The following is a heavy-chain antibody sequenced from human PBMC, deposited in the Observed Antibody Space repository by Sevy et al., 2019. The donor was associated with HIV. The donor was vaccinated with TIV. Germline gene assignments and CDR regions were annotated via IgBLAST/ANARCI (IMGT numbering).Heavy chain of an antibody. V-gene: IGHV3-20*01. J-gene: IGHJ4*02. CDR3: ASDRSCGGACYYFDT. D-gene: IGHD2-21*01. CDR2: INWNGGST. CDR1: GFVFEDYG. Sequence: GGSLRLSCAASGFVFEDYGMNWVRQAPGKGLECVSGINWNGGSTGYADSVKGRFTISRDNAKNSLYLQMNSLRAEDTAIYDCASDRSCGGACYYFDTWGQGALVTVSS.